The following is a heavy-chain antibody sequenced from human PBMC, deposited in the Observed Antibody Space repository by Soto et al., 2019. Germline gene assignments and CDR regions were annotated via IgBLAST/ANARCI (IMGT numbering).Heavy chain of an antibody. J-gene: IGHJ6*02. CDR3: ARMDLTIFGVVIRGGMDV. Sequence: QPGGSLRLSCAASGFTFSSYSMNWVRQAPGKGLEWVSYISSSSSTIYYADSVKGRFTISRDNAKNSLYLQMNSLRDEDTAVYYCARMDLTIFGVVIRGGMDVWGQGTTVTVSS. D-gene: IGHD3-3*01. CDR1: GFTFSSYS. CDR2: ISSSSSTI. V-gene: IGHV3-48*02.